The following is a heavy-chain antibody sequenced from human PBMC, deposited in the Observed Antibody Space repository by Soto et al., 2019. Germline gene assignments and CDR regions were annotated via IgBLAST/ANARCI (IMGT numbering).Heavy chain of an antibody. V-gene: IGHV2-5*02. CDR2: IYWDDDK. J-gene: IGHJ4*02. CDR1: GFSLSTSGVG. CDR3: AHRPSYCSGGSCYSGFDY. D-gene: IGHD2-15*01. Sequence: QITLKESGPTLVKPTQTLTLTCTFSGFSLSTSGVGVGWIRQPPGKALEWLALIYWDDDKRYSPSLKSRLTITKDISKNQGVLTMPNMDPVDTATYYCAHRPSYCSGGSCYSGFDYWGQGTLVTVSS.